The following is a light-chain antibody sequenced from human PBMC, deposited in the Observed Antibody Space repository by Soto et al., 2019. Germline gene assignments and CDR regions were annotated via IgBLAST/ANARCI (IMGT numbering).Light chain of an antibody. CDR3: QHYDNTPPSVT. V-gene: IGKV3-15*01. J-gene: IGKJ3*01. Sequence: EIVMTQSPATLSVSPGERATLSCRASQSVSSNLAWYQQKPGQAPRLLMFRTSSRATGFPARFSGGGSGTDFILNISRLEPEDFAVYYCQHYDNTPPSVTFGPGTKVDIK. CDR2: RTS. CDR1: QSVSSN.